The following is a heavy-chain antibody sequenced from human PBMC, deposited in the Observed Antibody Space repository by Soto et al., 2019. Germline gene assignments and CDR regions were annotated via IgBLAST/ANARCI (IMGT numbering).Heavy chain of an antibody. CDR2: IWYDGSNK. CDR3: ARGSTTVTTPSDY. CDR1: GFTFSSYG. D-gene: IGHD4-17*01. J-gene: IGHJ4*02. V-gene: IGHV3-33*01. Sequence: QVQLVESGGGVVQPGRSLRLSCAASGFTFSSYGMHWVRQAPGKGLEWVAVIWYDGSNKYYADSVKGRFTISRDNSKNTLYLQMNSLRAEDTAVYYCARGSTTVTTPSDYWGQGTLVTVSS.